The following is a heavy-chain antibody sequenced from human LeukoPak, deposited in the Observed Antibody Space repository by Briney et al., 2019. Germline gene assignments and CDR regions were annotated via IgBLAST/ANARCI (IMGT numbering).Heavy chain of an antibody. V-gene: IGHV3-23*01. CDR2: ISGSGGST. CDR1: GFTFSSYA. Sequence: GGSLRLSCAASGFTFSSYAMSWVCQAPGKGLEWVSAISGSGGSTYYADSVKGRFTISRDNSKNTLYLQMNSLRAEDTAVYYCAKGAYCSGGSCYPNFDYWGQGTLVTVSS. J-gene: IGHJ4*02. D-gene: IGHD2-15*01. CDR3: AKGAYCSGGSCYPNFDY.